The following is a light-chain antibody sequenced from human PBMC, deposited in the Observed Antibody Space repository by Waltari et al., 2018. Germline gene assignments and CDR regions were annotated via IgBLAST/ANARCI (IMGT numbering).Light chain of an antibody. J-gene: IGKJ2*01. V-gene: IGKV3-15*01. CDR1: ETVSTN. CDR2: AAS. Sequence: ETVMTQSPATLSVSPGERATLSCRTSETVSTNLAWYQHKSGQAPRLLIYAASTRATGIPARFSGSGSGTEFTLTNSSLQSEDFAVYYCQQYNNWPPGTFGQGTKLEI. CDR3: QQYNNWPPGT.